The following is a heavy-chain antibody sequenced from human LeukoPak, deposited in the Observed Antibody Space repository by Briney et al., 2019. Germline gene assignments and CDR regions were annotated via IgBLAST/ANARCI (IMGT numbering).Heavy chain of an antibody. V-gene: IGHV4-59*01. Sequence: SETLSLTCTVSGGSISTYYWNWMRQPPGKGLEWIGYLYNSGSTNYNPSLKSRLTISVDMSKNQLSLKLSSVTATDTAVYYCARGVTSPLDAFDIWGQGTMVTVSS. CDR1: GGSISTYY. J-gene: IGHJ3*02. CDR2: LYNSGST. CDR3: ARGVTSPLDAFDI. D-gene: IGHD1-26*01.